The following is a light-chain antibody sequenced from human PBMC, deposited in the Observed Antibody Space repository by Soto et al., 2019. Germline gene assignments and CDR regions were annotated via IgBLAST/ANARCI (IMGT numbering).Light chain of an antibody. CDR1: QSIAGY. CDR3: QQRSNWPPIT. J-gene: IGKJ5*01. Sequence: EIVLTKSPSTLSLPPGERASLSCRASQSIAGYLAWYQKKPGQAPRLLIYDTSNRVTGVPARFSGSGSGTDFTLSISSLEPEDFAVYYCQQRSNWPPITFGQGTRLEIK. CDR2: DTS. V-gene: IGKV3-11*01.